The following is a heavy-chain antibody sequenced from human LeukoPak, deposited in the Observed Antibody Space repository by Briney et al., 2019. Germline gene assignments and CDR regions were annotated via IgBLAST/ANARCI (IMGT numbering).Heavy chain of an antibody. CDR3: ARDPAGLQYYYYYMDV. J-gene: IGHJ6*03. CDR2: IYTSGST. CDR1: GGSISSGSFY. V-gene: IGHV4-61*02. D-gene: IGHD4-11*01. Sequence: SQTLSLTCTVSGGSISSGSFYWRWIRQPAGKGLEWIGRIYTSGSTNYNPSLKSRVTVSVDTSKNQFSLKLSSVTAADTAVYYCARDPAGLQYYYYYMDVWGKGTTVTVSS.